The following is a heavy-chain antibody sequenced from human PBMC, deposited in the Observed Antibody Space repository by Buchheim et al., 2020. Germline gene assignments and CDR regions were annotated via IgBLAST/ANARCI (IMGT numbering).Heavy chain of an antibody. V-gene: IGHV1-46*01. D-gene: IGHD3-3*01. Sequence: QVQLVQSGAEVKKPGASVKVSCKASGYTFTSYYMHWVRQAPGQGLEWMGIINPSGGSTSYAQKFQGRVTMTRDTSTSTVYMELSSPRSEDTAVYYCARDSSDFWSGYSPSYGMDVWGQGTT. CDR2: INPSGGST. J-gene: IGHJ6*02. CDR3: ARDSSDFWSGYSPSYGMDV. CDR1: GYTFTSYY.